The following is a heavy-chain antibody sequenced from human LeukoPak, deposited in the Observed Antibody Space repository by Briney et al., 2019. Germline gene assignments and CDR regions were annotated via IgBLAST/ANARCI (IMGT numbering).Heavy chain of an antibody. CDR2: IYYSGST. CDR1: GGSISSYY. D-gene: IGHD1-26*01. V-gene: IGHV4-59*01. J-gene: IGHJ3*02. Sequence: SETLSLTCTVSGGSISSYYWSWIRQPPGKGLEWIGYIYYSGSTNYNPPLKSRVTISVDTSNNQFSLKLSSVTAADTAVYYCARKTPNSGSYSGAFDIWGQGTMVTVSS. CDR3: ARKTPNSGSYSGAFDI.